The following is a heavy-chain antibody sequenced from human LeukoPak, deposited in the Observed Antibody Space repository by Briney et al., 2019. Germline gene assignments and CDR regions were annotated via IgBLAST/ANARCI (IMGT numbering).Heavy chain of an antibody. CDR3: ARLRRNSDRSDFFYYYDH. J-gene: IGHJ4*02. D-gene: IGHD3-22*01. Sequence: GGSLRLSCAASGFTFSDYSMNWVRQAPGKGLEWVASVNTVSSYIYYADSMRGRFTTSRDNAKNSLFLQMNSLRAEDTVVYYCARLRRNSDRSDFFYYYDHWGQGTLVTVSS. CDR1: GFTFSDYS. CDR2: VNTVSSYI. V-gene: IGHV3-21*01.